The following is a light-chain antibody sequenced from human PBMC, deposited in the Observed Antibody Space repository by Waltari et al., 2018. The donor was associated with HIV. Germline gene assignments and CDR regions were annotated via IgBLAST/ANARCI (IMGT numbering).Light chain of an antibody. V-gene: IGKV3-20*01. CDR1: QSVSRYY. J-gene: IGKJ1*01. CDR2: GVS. Sequence: IVLTQSPGTLPSSQGERATVSCRASQSVSRYYLALDQQKPGQAHSLLVYGVSTRATGVPDRFSGSGSGTDFTLTVSRLEPEDFAVYYCQHYGYSPTFGQGTKVEIK. CDR3: QHYGYSPT.